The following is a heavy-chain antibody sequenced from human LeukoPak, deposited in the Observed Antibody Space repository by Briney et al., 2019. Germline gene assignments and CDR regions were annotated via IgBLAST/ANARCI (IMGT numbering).Heavy chain of an antibody. CDR1: GGSFSGYY. V-gene: IGHV4-34*01. D-gene: IGHD4-17*01. CDR3: ARADLTVTTFLPPFDY. CDR2: INHSGST. J-gene: IGHJ4*02. Sequence: PSETLSLTCAVYGGSFSGYYWSWIRQPPGKGLEWIGEINHSGSTNYNPSLKSRVTISVDTSKNQFSLKLSSVTAADTAAYYCARADLTVTTFLPPFDYWGQGTLVTVSS.